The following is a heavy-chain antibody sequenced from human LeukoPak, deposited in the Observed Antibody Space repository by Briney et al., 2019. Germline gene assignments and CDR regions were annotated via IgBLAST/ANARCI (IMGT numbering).Heavy chain of an antibody. D-gene: IGHD3-22*01. Sequence: GGSLILSCAASGFTFSSYGMHWVRQAPGKGLEWVAFIRYDGSNKYYADSVKGRFTISRDNSKNTLYLQMNSLRAEDTAVYYCAKDYDSSGYYYVMYYFDYWGQGTLVTVSS. CDR2: IRYDGSNK. J-gene: IGHJ4*02. CDR3: AKDYDSSGYYYVMYYFDY. CDR1: GFTFSSYG. V-gene: IGHV3-30*02.